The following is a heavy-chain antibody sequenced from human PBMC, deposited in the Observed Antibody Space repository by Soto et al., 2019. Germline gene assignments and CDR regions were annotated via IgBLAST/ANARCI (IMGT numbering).Heavy chain of an antibody. Sequence: QVQLVQSGAELKKPGASVKISCQASGYTFTRYYIHWVRQAPGQGLEWMGVINPNEGTTTYAPKFQGGIAMTSDTSTSTVYMEMSSLRSDDTAVYYCARGYGGVVVYFDHWGQGSLVTVSS. V-gene: IGHV1-46*01. CDR2: INPNEGTT. CDR3: ARGYGGVVVYFDH. D-gene: IGHD3-16*02. CDR1: GYTFTRYY. J-gene: IGHJ4*02.